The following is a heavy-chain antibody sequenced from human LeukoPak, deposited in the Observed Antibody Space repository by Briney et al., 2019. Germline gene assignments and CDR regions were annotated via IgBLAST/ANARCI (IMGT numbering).Heavy chain of an antibody. V-gene: IGHV4-34*01. CDR2: INHSGST. CDR1: GGSFSGYY. D-gene: IGHD3-10*01. Sequence: SETLSLTCAVYGGSFSGYYWSWIRQPPGKGLEWIGEINHSGSTNYNPSLKSRVTISVDTYKNQFSLKLSSVTAADTAVYYCARGSSYYYGSGSYYHWGQGTLVTVSS. J-gene: IGHJ5*02. CDR3: ARGSSYYYGSGSYYH.